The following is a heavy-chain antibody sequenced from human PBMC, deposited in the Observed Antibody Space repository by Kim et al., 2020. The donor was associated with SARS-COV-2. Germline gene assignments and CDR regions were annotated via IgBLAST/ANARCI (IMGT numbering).Heavy chain of an antibody. V-gene: IGHV3-21*01. CDR3: ARALVGATDDY. Sequence: YYADSVKGRFTISRDNAKNSLYLQMNSLRAEDTAVYYCARALVGATDDYWGQGTLVTVSS. J-gene: IGHJ4*02. D-gene: IGHD1-26*01.